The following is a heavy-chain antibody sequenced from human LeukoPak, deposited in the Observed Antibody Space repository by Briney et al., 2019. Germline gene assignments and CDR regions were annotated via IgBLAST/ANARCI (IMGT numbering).Heavy chain of an antibody. CDR2: IYTSGST. J-gene: IGHJ3*02. V-gene: IGHV4-61*02. D-gene: IGHD5-24*01. CDR3: ARAGGVATNDAFDI. Sequence: SETLTLTCTVSGGSISSGSYYWSWIPQPAGKGLEWIGRIYTSGSTNYNPSLKSRVTTSVDTSKNQFSLKLSSVTDANTAVYYCARAGGVATNDAFDIWGQGTMVTVSS. CDR1: GGSISSGSYY.